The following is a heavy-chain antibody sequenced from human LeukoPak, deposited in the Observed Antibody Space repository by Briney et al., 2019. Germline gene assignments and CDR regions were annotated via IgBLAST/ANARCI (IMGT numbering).Heavy chain of an antibody. D-gene: IGHD6-19*01. Sequence: ASVKVSCKASGYTFTSYYMHWVRQAPGQGLEWMGIINPSGGSTSYAQKFQGRVTMTRDTSTSTVYMELSSLRSEDTAVYYCARVRSRGSSSGWGLPVYWGQGTLVTVSS. CDR1: GYTFTSYY. CDR3: ARVRSRGSSSGWGLPVY. V-gene: IGHV1-46*01. CDR2: INPSGGST. J-gene: IGHJ4*02.